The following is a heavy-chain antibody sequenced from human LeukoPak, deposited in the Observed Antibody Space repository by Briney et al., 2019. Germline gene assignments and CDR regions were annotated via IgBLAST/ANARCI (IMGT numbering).Heavy chain of an antibody. J-gene: IGHJ4*02. Sequence: PSETLSLTCTVSGGSISSYYWSWIRQPPGKGLEWIGYIYYSGSTNYNPSLKSRVTISVDTSKNQFSLKLSSVTAADTAVYYCARALPLPYCGGDCYEYLYYFDYWGQGTLVTVSS. D-gene: IGHD2-21*01. CDR2: IYYSGST. CDR3: ARALPLPYCGGDCYEYLYYFDY. CDR1: GGSISSYY. V-gene: IGHV4-59*01.